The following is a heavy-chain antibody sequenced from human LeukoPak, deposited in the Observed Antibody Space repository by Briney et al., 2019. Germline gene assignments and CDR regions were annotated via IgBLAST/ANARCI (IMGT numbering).Heavy chain of an antibody. J-gene: IGHJ4*02. CDR2: ISSSGSTI. CDR1: GGSFSDYY. CDR3: ARLYGYYFDY. Sequence: LSLTCAVYGGSFSDYYMSWIRQAPGKGLEWVSYISSSGSTIYYADSVKGRFTISRDNAKNSLYLQMNSLRAEDTAVYYCARLYGYYFDYWGQGTLVTVSS. D-gene: IGHD2/OR15-2a*01. V-gene: IGHV3-11*04.